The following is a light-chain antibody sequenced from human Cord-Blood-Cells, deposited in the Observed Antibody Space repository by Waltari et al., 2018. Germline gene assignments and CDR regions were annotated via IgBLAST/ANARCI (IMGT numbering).Light chain of an antibody. CDR3: QQYNNWPFT. J-gene: IGKJ3*01. CDR2: GAS. V-gene: IGKV3-15*01. Sequence: EIVMTQSPATVSVSPGERAHLSCRASQSVSSNLAWYQQKPGQAPRLLIYGASTRATGIPARFSGSGSGTEFTLTISSLQSEDFAVYYCQQYNNWPFTFGPGTKVDIK. CDR1: QSVSSN.